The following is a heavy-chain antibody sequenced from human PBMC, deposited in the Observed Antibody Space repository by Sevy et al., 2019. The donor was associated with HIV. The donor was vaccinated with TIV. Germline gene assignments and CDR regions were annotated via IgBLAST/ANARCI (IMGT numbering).Heavy chain of an antibody. D-gene: IGHD2-2*01. Sequence: SETLSLTCAVSGYSIRSGYYWGWIRQSPGKGLEWIGSIYESGRTFYNPSLESRVTTSVDTSKNQFSLQVNSVTAADTAVYYCARLRDILVIPAGGYFDYWGQGTLVTVSS. CDR3: ARLRDILVIPAGGYFDY. CDR2: IYESGRT. CDR1: GYSIRSGYY. V-gene: IGHV4-38-2*01. J-gene: IGHJ4*02.